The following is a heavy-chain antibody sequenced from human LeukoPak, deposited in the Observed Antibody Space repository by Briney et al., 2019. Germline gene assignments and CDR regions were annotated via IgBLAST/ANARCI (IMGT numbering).Heavy chain of an antibody. CDR1: GFTFSRHW. CDR3: ARDNGWSADF. V-gene: IGHV3-7*03. D-gene: IGHD2-15*01. CDR2: IKQDGSAK. J-gene: IGHJ4*02. Sequence: GGSLRLSCAASGFTFSRHWMYWVRQAPGKGLEWVANIKQDGSAKPYVDSVKGRFTISRDNAKNSLFLQMSSLRAEDTAVYYCARDNGWSADFWGQGTLVTVSS.